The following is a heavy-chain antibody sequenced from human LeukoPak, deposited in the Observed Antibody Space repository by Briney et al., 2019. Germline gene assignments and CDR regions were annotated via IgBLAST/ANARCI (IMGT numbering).Heavy chain of an antibody. CDR3: ARCDRLVDGSDYYDVFDY. J-gene: IGHJ4*02. D-gene: IGHD3-22*01. CDR2: INPNSGIT. Sequence: ASVKVSCKASGYTLTDYYIHWVRQAPGQGLEWMGWINPNSGITNYPQKFQGRVTMTRDTSINTLYIDLSRLRSDDTAVYYCARCDRLVDGSDYYDVFDYWGQGTLDTASS. V-gene: IGHV1-2*02. CDR1: GYTLTDYY.